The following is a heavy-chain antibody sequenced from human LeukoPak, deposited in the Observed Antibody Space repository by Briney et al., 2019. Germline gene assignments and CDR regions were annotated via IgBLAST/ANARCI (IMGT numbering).Heavy chain of an antibody. Sequence: LETLSLTCTVSGGSISSYYWSWIRQPAGKGLEWIGRIYTSGSSNYNPSLKSRVTMSVDTSKNHFSLKLSSVTAADTAVYYCARDYGDCGDYYYAMDVWGQGTTVTVSS. CDR3: ARDYGDCGDYYYAMDV. D-gene: IGHD4-17*01. J-gene: IGHJ6*02. CDR1: GGSISSYY. CDR2: IYTSGSS. V-gene: IGHV4-4*07.